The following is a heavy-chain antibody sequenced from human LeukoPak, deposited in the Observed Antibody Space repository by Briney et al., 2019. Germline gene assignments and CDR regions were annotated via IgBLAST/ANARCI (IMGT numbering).Heavy chain of an antibody. V-gene: IGHV3-33*01. CDR2: IWYDGNNK. J-gene: IGHJ4*02. D-gene: IGHD5-18*01. CDR1: GFTFSSYG. Sequence: GGSLRPSCAASGFTFSSYGMHWVRQAPGKGLEWVAVIWYDGNNKYYADSVKGRFTISRDNSKNTLYLQMNSLRAEDTAVYYCARDRSAAMAAFDYWGQGTLVTVSS. CDR3: ARDRSAAMAAFDY.